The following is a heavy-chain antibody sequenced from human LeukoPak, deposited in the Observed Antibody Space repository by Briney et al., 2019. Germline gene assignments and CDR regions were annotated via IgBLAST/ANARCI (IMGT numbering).Heavy chain of an antibody. J-gene: IGHJ6*04. CDR2: INHSGST. D-gene: IGHD2-15*01. CDR3: AKASVVLAQYYYYAMDV. CDR1: GGSFSSYY. Sequence: SETLSLTCAVSGGSFSSYYWSWIRQPPGKGLEWIGDINHSGSTNYNPSLKSRVTISVDTSKNQFSLKLSSVTAADTAVYYCAKASVVLAQYYYYAMDVWGKGTTVTVSS. V-gene: IGHV4-34*01.